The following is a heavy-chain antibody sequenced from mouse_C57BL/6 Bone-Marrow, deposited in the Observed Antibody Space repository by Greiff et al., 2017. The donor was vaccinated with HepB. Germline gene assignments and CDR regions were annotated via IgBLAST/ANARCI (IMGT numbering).Heavy chain of an antibody. CDR2: INPNNGGT. V-gene: IGHV1-26*01. CDR3: ASYGDYGYYFDY. Sequence: EVQLQQSGPELVKPGASVKISCKASGYTFTDYYMNWVKQSHGKSLEWIGDINPNNGGTSYNQKFKGKATLTVDKSSSTAYMELRSLTSEDSAVYYCASYGDYGYYFDYWGQGTTLTVSS. D-gene: IGHD2-13*01. J-gene: IGHJ2*01. CDR1: GYTFTDYY.